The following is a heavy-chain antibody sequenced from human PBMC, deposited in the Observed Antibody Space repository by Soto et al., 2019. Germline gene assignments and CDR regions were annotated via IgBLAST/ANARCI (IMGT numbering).Heavy chain of an antibody. CDR3: ARTTLWFGTNRFDP. J-gene: IGHJ5*02. CDR1: GASISSSSFY. D-gene: IGHD3-10*01. V-gene: IGHV4-39*01. Sequence: SETLSLTCTVSGASISSSSFYWGWVRQPPGKGLESIANIYYDGSTYYNPSLKSRVTISVDTSKNQFSLNLRSVTAAGTAVYYCARTTLWFGTNRFDPWGQGTLVTVSS. CDR2: IYYDGST.